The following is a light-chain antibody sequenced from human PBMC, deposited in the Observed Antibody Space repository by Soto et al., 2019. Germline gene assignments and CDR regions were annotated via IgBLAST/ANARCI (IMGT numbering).Light chain of an antibody. CDR1: QSIGDY. Sequence: DIQVTQSPPSLSASVVDRVTITCRASQSIGDYLNWYQYKPGKAPNLLIYAASTLHGGVPSRWSGSVSGNDFTLTISSLQPEDFATYYCQHTYSIPHTFGQGTRLDIK. CDR3: QHTYSIPHT. J-gene: IGKJ5*01. V-gene: IGKV1-39*01. CDR2: AAS.